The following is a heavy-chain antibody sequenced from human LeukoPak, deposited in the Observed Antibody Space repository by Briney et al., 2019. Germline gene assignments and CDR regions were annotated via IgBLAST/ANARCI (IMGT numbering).Heavy chain of an antibody. CDR2: IYYSGST. CDR3: ARLYSGTRPPDY. D-gene: IGHD3-10*01. V-gene: IGHV4-39*01. CDR1: RGSIRSSTYY. Sequence: LETLSLTCTVSRGSIRSSTYYWGWIRQPPGKGLEWIGSIYYSGSTYYNPSLKSRVTISVDTSKNQFSLKLSSVTAADTAVYYCARLYSGTRPPDYWGQGTLVTVSS. J-gene: IGHJ4*02.